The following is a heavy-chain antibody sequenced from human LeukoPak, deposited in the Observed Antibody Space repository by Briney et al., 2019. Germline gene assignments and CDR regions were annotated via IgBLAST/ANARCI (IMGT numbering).Heavy chain of an antibody. Sequence: SETLSLTCTVSGGSISSSSYYWGWIRQPPGKGLEWIGSIYYSGSTYYNPSLKSRVTISVDTSKNQFSLKLSSVTAADTAVYYCARLTFGGVIVRSWLLSIDYWGQGTLVTVSS. D-gene: IGHD3-16*02. V-gene: IGHV4-39*01. CDR3: ARLTFGGVIVRSWLLSIDY. CDR1: GGSISSSSYY. CDR2: IYYSGST. J-gene: IGHJ4*02.